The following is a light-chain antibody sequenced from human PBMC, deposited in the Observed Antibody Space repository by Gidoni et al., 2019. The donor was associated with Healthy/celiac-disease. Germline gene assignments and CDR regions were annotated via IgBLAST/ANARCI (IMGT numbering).Light chain of an antibody. V-gene: IGKV1-39*01. Sequence: DIQMTQSPSSLSASVGDRVTITCRASQSISSYVNWYQQKPGKAPKLLIYAASSLQSGVPSRFSGSVSGTDFTLTISSLQPEYFATYYCQQSYSTPYTFGQGTKLEIK. CDR3: QQSYSTPYT. CDR1: QSISSY. CDR2: AAS. J-gene: IGKJ2*01.